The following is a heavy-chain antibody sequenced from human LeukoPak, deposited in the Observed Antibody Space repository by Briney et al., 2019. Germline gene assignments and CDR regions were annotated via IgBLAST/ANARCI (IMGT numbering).Heavy chain of an antibody. CDR3: ARGGQQDYVYFDC. Sequence: SETLSLTCTVSGDSISSYYWSWIRQPPGKGLEWMGYINYSGNTNYNPSLKSRVTISVDTSKNQFSLRLTSVTAADTAVYYCARGGQQDYVYFDCWGQGTLVTVSS. V-gene: IGHV4-59*01. CDR1: GDSISSYY. CDR2: INYSGNT. J-gene: IGHJ4*02. D-gene: IGHD4-17*01.